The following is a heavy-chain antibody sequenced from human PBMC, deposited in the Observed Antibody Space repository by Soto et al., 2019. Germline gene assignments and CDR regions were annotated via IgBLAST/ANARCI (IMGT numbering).Heavy chain of an antibody. Sequence: GASLKISCAASGFTYSTYTMHWVRQAPGKGLEWVAVISYDGSNKYYADSVKGRFTISRDNSKNTLYLQMNSLRAEDTAVYYCARDRKQQLARSAGMDVWGQGTTVTVSS. V-gene: IGHV3-30-3*01. D-gene: IGHD6-13*01. CDR2: ISYDGSNK. CDR3: ARDRKQQLARSAGMDV. CDR1: GFTYSTYT. J-gene: IGHJ6*02.